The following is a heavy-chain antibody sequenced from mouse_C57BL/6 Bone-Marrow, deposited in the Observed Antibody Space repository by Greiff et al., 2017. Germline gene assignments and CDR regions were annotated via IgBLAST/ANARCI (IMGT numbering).Heavy chain of an antibody. CDR1: GFNINDYY. Sequence: EVKLMESGAELVKPGASVKLSCTASGFNINDYYMHWVKQRTEQGLEWIGRIDPEDGETKYTPKFQGKATITADTSSNTAYLQLSCLKSEDTAVYYCAMLIRLQDYAIDYWGQGTSVTVSS. CDR2: IDPEDGET. V-gene: IGHV14-2*01. D-gene: IGHD2-2*01. CDR3: AMLIRLQDYAIDY. J-gene: IGHJ4*01.